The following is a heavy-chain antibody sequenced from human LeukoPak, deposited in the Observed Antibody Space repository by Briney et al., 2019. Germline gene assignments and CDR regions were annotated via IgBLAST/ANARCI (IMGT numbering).Heavy chain of an antibody. CDR3: IRESNYYDSSTSPGYFDL. J-gene: IGHJ2*01. CDR1: RVTFRAYN. V-gene: IGHV3-13*04. CDR2: IDTAGGT. D-gene: IGHD3-22*01. Sequence: PGGSLRLSCAASRVTFRAYNTCCVPQVPGEGLEWVSAIDTAGGTYYPGSVKGRFTISRENTKNSLYLQMNSLRAGDTAVYYCIRESNYYDSSTSPGYFDLWGRGTLVTVSS.